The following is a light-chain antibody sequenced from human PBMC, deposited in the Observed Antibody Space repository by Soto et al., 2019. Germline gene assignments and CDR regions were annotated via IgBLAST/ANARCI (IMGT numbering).Light chain of an antibody. CDR3: QQYGSSPPTT. Sequence: EIVLTQSPGTLSLSPGERATLSCRASQSVSSSYLAWYQQKPGQAPRFLIYGASSRATGIPDRFSGSGSGTDFTLTISRLEPEDFGVYYCQQYGSSPPTTFGQGTRLEIK. J-gene: IGKJ5*01. CDR1: QSVSSSY. CDR2: GAS. V-gene: IGKV3-20*01.